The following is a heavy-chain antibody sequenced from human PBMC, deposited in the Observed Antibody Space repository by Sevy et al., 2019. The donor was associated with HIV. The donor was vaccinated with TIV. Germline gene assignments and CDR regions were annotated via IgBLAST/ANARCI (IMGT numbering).Heavy chain of an antibody. D-gene: IGHD1-1*01. J-gene: IGHJ6*02. CDR3: ARGDELNSYYYGMDV. CDR2: TYYRSKWYN. CDR1: GDSVSSSSAA. V-gene: IGHV6-1*01. Sequence: SQTLSLTCAISGDSVSSSSAAWNWFRQSPSRGLEWLGRTYYRSKWYNNYAVSVKSRVTINPDTPENQFSLHLNSVTPEDTAVYFCARGDELNSYYYGMDVWGQGTTVTVSS.